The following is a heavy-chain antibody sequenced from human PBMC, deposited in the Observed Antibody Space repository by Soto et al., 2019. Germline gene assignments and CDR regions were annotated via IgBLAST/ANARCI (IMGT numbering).Heavy chain of an antibody. D-gene: IGHD1-1*01. CDR3: VRSGDNYNLLDY. Sequence: PGGSTRLSCAASGFTFSDHYMSWIRQAPGKGLEWIGYSSNSGSFKRYADSVKGRFSISRDNAKNSLYLQINSLRGDETATYFCVRSGDNYNLLDYWGQGTPVTVSS. J-gene: IGHJ4*02. CDR2: SSNSGSFK. CDR1: GFTFSDHY. V-gene: IGHV3-11*06.